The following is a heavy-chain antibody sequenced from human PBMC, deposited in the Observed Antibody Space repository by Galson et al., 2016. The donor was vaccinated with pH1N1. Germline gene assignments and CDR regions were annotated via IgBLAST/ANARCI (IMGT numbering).Heavy chain of an antibody. J-gene: IGHJ3*02. Sequence: QSGAEVKKPGESLKISCKGSGYRFPSSWIGWVRQMPGTGLEWMGIIYLGGSLIRYRPSFQGQITISADKSVNIVYLEWVSLKASDPAMYYCARQNDYGDYRGDAFDIWGQGTMVTVSS. CDR3: ARQNDYGDYRGDAFDI. D-gene: IGHD4-17*01. V-gene: IGHV5-51*01. CDR1: GYRFPSSW. CDR2: IYLGGSLI.